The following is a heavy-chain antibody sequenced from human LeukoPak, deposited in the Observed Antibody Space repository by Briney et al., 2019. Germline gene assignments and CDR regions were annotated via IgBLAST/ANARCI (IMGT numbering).Heavy chain of an antibody. CDR2: IIPIFGTA. CDR3: ARESSSWKLNWFDP. J-gene: IGHJ5*02. Sequence: SVKVSCKASGRTFSSYAISWVRQAPGQGLEWMGGIIPIFGTANYAQKFQGRVTITADESTSTAYMELSSLRSEDTAVYYCARESSSWKLNWFDPWGQGTLVTVSS. V-gene: IGHV1-69*01. CDR1: GRTFSSYA. D-gene: IGHD6-13*01.